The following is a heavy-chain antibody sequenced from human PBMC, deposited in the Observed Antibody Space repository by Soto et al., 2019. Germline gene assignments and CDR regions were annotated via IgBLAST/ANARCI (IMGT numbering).Heavy chain of an antibody. CDR1: GFTFSSYA. J-gene: IGHJ6*02. D-gene: IGHD6-6*01. V-gene: IGHV3-30-3*01. Sequence: QVQLVESGGGVVQPGRSLRLSCAASGFTFSSYAMHWVRQAPGKGLEWVAVISYDGSNKYYADSVKGRFTISRDNSKNTLYLQMNSLRAEDTAVYYCAREGSSSPLYYSGMDVWGQGTTVTVSS. CDR2: ISYDGSNK. CDR3: AREGSSSPLYYSGMDV.